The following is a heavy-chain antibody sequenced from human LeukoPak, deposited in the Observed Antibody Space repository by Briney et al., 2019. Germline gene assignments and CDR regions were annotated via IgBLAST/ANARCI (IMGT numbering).Heavy chain of an antibody. J-gene: IGHJ4*02. V-gene: IGHV4-34*01. D-gene: IGHD3-16*02. Sequence: SETLSLTCAVYGGSFSGYYWSWIRQPPGKGLEWVGEINHSGSTNYNPSLKSRVTISVDTSKNQFSLNLSSVTAADTAVYYCARGRPIMITFGGIINLDYWGQGTLVTVSS. CDR2: INHSGST. CDR3: ARGRPIMITFGGIINLDY. CDR1: GGSFSGYY.